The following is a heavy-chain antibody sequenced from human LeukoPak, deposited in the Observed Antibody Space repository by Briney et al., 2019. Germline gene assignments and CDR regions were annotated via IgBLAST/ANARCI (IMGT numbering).Heavy chain of an antibody. D-gene: IGHD6-6*01. CDR1: GFTFSSFSSYA. CDR3: TKSQSIAMTDAFDI. V-gene: IGHV3-23*01. J-gene: IGHJ3*02. CDR2: ISASGST. Sequence: GGSLRLSCAASGFTFSSFSSYAMTWVRQAPGKGLECVSGISASGSTYYADSVKGRFTISRDNSKNTLYVEMNRLRAEGTAVYHCTKSQSIAMTDAFDIWGQGTLVTVSS.